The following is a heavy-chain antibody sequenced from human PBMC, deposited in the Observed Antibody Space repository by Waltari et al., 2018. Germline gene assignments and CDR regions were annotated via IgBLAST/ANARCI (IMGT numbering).Heavy chain of an antibody. D-gene: IGHD3-3*01. CDR1: GLGFNSYS. V-gene: IGHV3-21*01. CDR3: ARAIILQGLSDY. Sequence: EVQLVEPGGGLVKPGASLRRSWAASGLGFNSYSMSWFRQAPGKGLEWVSSISSSGIKTYYADSMKGRFTISRDNAKNSLYLQMDSLRDEDTAVYYCARAIILQGLSDYWGQGTLVTVSS. J-gene: IGHJ4*02. CDR2: ISSSGIKT.